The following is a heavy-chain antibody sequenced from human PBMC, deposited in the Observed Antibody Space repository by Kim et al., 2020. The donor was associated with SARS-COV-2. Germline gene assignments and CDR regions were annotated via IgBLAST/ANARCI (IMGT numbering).Heavy chain of an antibody. CDR2: INPSGGST. J-gene: IGHJ6*02. D-gene: IGHD3-10*01. CDR1: GYTFTSYY. CDR3: ARGSPWFGDHTSYYYGMDV. Sequence: ASVKVSCKASGYTFTSYYMHWVRQAPGQGLEWMGIINPSGGSTSYAQKFQGRVTMTRDTSTSTVYMELSSLRSEDTAVYYCARGSPWFGDHTSYYYGMDVWGQGTTGHVS. V-gene: IGHV1-46*01.